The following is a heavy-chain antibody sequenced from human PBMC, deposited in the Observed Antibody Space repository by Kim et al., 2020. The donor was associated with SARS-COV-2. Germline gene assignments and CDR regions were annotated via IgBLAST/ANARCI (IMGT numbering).Heavy chain of an antibody. CDR2: MNPNSGNT. J-gene: IGHJ5*02. CDR3: ARGRSDWVAVGAGSWIDWFDP. CDR1: GYTFTSYD. V-gene: IGHV1-8*01. D-gene: IGHD6-19*01. Sequence: ASVKVSCKASGYTFTSYDINWVRQATGQGLEWMGWMNPNSGNTGYAQKFQGRVTMTRNTSISTAYMELSSLRSEDTAVYYCARGRSDWVAVGAGSWIDWFDPWGQGTLVTVSS.